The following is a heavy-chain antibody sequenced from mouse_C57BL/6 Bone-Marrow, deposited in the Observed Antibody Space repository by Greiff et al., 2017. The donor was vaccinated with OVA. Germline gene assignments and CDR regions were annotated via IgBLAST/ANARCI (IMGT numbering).Heavy chain of an antibody. Sequence: QVQLQQSGAELARPGASVKLSCKASGYTFTSYGISWVKQRTGQGLEWIGEIYPRSGNTYYNEKFKGKATLTVDKSSSTAYMQLSSLTSEDSAVYYCAIISPLCLTYWGQGTLVTVSA. CDR2: IYPRSGNT. V-gene: IGHV1-81*01. CDR3: AIISPLCLTY. J-gene: IGHJ3*01. CDR1: GYTFTSYG. D-gene: IGHD6-1*01.